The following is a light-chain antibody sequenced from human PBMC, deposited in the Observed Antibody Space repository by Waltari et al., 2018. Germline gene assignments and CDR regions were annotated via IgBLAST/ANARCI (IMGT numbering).Light chain of an antibody. CDR2: DTS. CDR1: QSVSRY. CDR3: QERSNWPSWT. Sequence: EIVLKQSPATLSLSPAERATLSCRASQSVSRYLAWYQQKSGQAPRLLIYDTSNRATGIPARFSGSGSGTDVSLTINSVEAEDFAVYYCQERSNWPSWTFGQGTKVEIK. J-gene: IGKJ1*01. V-gene: IGKV3-11*01.